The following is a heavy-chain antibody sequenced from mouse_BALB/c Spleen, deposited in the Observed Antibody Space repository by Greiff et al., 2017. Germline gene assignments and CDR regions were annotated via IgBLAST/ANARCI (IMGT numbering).Heavy chain of an antibody. CDR3: AREFDY. CDR2: IDPSDSYT. V-gene: IGHV1-69*02. J-gene: IGHJ2*01. Sequence: QVQLQQSGAELVKPGASVKLSCKASGYTFTSYWMHWVKQRPGQGLEWIGEIDPSDSYTNYNQKFKGKATLTVDKSSSTAYMQLSSLTSEDSAVYYCAREFDYWGQGTTLTVSS. CDR1: GYTFTSYW.